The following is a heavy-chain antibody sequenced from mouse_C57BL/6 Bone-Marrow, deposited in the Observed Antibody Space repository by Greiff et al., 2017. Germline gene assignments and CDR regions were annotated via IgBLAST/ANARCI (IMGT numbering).Heavy chain of an antibody. J-gene: IGHJ4*01. V-gene: IGHV10-3*01. Sequence: EVQLVESGGGLVQPKGSLTLSCAASGFTFNTYAMHWVRQAPGKGLEWVARIISKSSNYETYYADSVKDRFTISRDDSQSVLYLKMNNLKTEDTAMYYCLREGGLDDYFYYYAMDYWGQGTSATVTS. CDR1: GFTFNTYA. CDR3: LREGGLDDYFYYYAMDY. D-gene: IGHD2-4*01. CDR2: IISKSSNYET.